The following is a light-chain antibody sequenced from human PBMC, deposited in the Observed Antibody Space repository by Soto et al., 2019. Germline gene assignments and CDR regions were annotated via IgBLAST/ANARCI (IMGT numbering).Light chain of an antibody. V-gene: IGKV1-9*01. CDR1: QGIASS. CDR3: EQVRNYPHM. CDR2: AAS. J-gene: IGKJ4*02. Sequence: TQGTRSRSFVCACVGDRVTITCRASQGIASSLAWYQQKPGKAPRLLIYAASTLQSGVPSRFSGMGSGTEFSLTISSLQSGDFATYYREQVRNYPHMFGGGTKVDIK.